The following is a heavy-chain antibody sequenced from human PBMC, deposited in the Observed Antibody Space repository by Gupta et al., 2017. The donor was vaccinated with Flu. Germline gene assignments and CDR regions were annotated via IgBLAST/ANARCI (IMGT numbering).Heavy chain of an antibody. CDR2: NMHADSDT. CDR3: AIRGYYYSGMDV. V-gene: IGHV5-51*03. Sequence: EVQLVQSGAEVKKPGESLKISCQGSGYSFTSYWIGWVRRMPGKGLAGMGVNMHADSDTTYSPCFQGQVTISVDKSINTAYLQWSSLKASDTAMYYCAIRGYYYSGMDVWGQGTTVTVSS. J-gene: IGHJ6*02. D-gene: IGHD3-10*01. CDR1: GYSFTSYW.